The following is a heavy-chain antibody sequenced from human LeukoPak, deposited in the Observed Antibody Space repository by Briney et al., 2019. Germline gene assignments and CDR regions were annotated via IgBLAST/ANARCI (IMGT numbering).Heavy chain of an antibody. CDR3: AKEGERDLLPDY. CDR2: VNPNSGGT. J-gene: IGHJ4*02. D-gene: IGHD1-26*01. V-gene: IGHV1-2*02. Sequence: ASVKVSCMASGYTFPDYYIHWVRQAPEQGLEWMGWVNPNSGGTNFAQKFQDRVTMTSDTSINTAYMELSNLTSDDTAVYYCAKEGERDLLPDYWGLGTLVTVSS. CDR1: GYTFPDYY.